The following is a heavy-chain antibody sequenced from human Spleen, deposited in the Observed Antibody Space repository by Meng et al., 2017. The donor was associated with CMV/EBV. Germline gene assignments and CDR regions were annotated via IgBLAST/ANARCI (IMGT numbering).Heavy chain of an antibody. Sequence: DSCPQLCKPTNTLNLVCTFAGFTPSTSGAGVCLIRQPPGKALEWLALIYWDDDKRYSPSLKSRLTITKDTSKNQVVLTMTNMYPVDTATYYCAHSKTTAMVTFDYGGQGTLVTVSS. CDR1: GFTPSTSGAG. CDR2: IYWDDDK. J-gene: IGHJ4*02. V-gene: IGHV2-5*02. CDR3: AHSKTTAMVTFDY. D-gene: IGHD5-18*01.